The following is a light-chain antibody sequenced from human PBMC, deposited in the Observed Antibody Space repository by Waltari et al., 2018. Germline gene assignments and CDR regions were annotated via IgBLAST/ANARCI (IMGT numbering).Light chain of an antibody. J-gene: IGKJ2*01. V-gene: IGKV2-30*02. Sequence: EVVMPQSPLSLPVTLGQPASISCKSSQSLVHSDGNTHLNWFQQRPGQSPRRLFYRVSSRESGVPDRFSGSGSGTDFTLKISRVEAEDVGVYYCMQGTHWPYTFGQGTRLDIK. CDR2: RVS. CDR1: QSLVHSDGNTH. CDR3: MQGTHWPYT.